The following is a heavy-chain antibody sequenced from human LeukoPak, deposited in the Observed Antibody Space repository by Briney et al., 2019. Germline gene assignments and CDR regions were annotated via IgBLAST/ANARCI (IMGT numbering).Heavy chain of an antibody. V-gene: IGHV3-21*01. CDR3: ARGGYDFWSGYYSK. D-gene: IGHD3-3*01. CDR2: ISSSSYI. CDR1: GFTFSSYS. Sequence: GGSLRLSCAASGFTFSSYSMNWVRQAPGKGLEWVSSISSSSYIYYADSVKGRFTISRDNAKNSLYLQMNSLRAEDTAVYYCARGGYDFWSGYYSKWGQGTLVTVSS. J-gene: IGHJ4*02.